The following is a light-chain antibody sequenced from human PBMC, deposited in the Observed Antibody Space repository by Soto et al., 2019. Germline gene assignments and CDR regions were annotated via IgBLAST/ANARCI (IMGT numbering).Light chain of an antibody. CDR2: KAS. J-gene: IGKJ1*01. CDR3: QHSKSYSEA. Sequence: DIQMTQSPSDMSASEGDRVTITCRASQDISNFLVWFQQKPGKAPKLLIYKASTLKSGVPSRFSGSGSGTEFTLTISSLQPDDFAPYYCQHSKSYSEAFCQGAKVDIK. V-gene: IGKV1-5*03. CDR1: QDISNF.